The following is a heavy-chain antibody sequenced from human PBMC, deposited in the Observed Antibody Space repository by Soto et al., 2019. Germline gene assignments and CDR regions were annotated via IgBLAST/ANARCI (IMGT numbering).Heavy chain of an antibody. J-gene: IGHJ6*02. V-gene: IGHV1-8*01. Sequence: GASVKVSCKASGYTFNTYDINWVRQATGQGLEWMGWMNPESGSTGFAQSFQGRITLTRNTSLNTVYMEVSSLTNEDTAVYFCARSGGSGYYSAHYYGMDVWGPGTTVTVYS. CDR3: ARSGGSGYYSAHYYGMDV. D-gene: IGHD3-22*01. CDR1: GYTFNTYD. CDR2: MNPESGST.